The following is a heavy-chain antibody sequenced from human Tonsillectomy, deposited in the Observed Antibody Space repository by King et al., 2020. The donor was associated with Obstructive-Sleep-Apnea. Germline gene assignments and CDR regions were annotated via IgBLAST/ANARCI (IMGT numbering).Heavy chain of an antibody. J-gene: IGHJ6*02. V-gene: IGHV2-5*02. D-gene: IGHD3-10*01. CDR1: GFSLSTGGVA. CDR2: IYWDDDK. CDR3: AHSRTYYYGSGSYYHYYGMDV. Sequence: TLQESGPTLVKPTQTLTLTCSVSGFSLSTGGVAVGWIRQPPGKALEWLALIYWDDDKRYSPALKSRLTITKDTSKNQVVLTMTNMDPVDTATYYCAHSRTYYYGSGSYYHYYGMDVWGQGTTVTVSS.